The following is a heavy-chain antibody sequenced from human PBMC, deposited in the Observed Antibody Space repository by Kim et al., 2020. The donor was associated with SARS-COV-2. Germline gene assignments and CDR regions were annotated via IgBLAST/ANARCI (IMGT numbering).Heavy chain of an antibody. D-gene: IGHD2-2*01. CDR1: GFTFSSYG. V-gene: IGHV3-33*01. CDR2: IWYDGSNK. Sequence: GGSLRLSCAASGFTFSSYGMYWVRQAPGKGLEWVAVIWYDGSNKYYADSVKGRFTISRDNSKNTLYLQMNSLRAEDTAVYYCARDSGYQLLYYGMDVWGQGTTVTVSS. J-gene: IGHJ6*02. CDR3: ARDSGYQLLYYGMDV.